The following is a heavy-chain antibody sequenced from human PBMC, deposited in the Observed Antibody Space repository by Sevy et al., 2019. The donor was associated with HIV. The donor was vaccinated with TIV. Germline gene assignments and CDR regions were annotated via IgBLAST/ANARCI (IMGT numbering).Heavy chain of an antibody. Sequence: GGSLRLSCAASGFTFSSYAMSWVRQAPGKGLEWVSSISGSGGSTYHADSLKGQFTISRDNSKNTLYLQVNSLRVEDTAVYYCAKNPGVGSYYYMDVWGKGTTVTVSS. J-gene: IGHJ6*03. D-gene: IGHD1-26*01. V-gene: IGHV3-23*01. CDR2: ISGSGGST. CDR3: AKNPGVGSYYYMDV. CDR1: GFTFSSYA.